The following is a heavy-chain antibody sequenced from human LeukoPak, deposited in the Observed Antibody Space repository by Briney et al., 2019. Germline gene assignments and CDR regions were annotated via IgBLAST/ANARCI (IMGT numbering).Heavy chain of an antibody. V-gene: IGHV4-59*01. J-gene: IGHJ4*02. Sequence: PSETLSLTCTVSGGSISSYYWSWIRQPPGKGLEWIGYIYYNGSTNYNPSLKSRVTISVDTSKNQFSLKLSSVTAADTAVYYCARGGGIVGATYDYWGQGTLVTVSS. CDR1: GGSISSYY. CDR2: IYYNGST. CDR3: ARGGGIVGATYDY. D-gene: IGHD1-26*01.